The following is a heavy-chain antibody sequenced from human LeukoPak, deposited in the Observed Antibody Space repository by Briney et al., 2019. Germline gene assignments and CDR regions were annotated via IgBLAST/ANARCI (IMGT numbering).Heavy chain of an antibody. CDR1: GGSFSGYY. CDR3: ARGRSYYDILTGYYQPPPRFDY. Sequence: SETLSLTCAVYGGSFSGYYWSWIRQPPGKGLEGIGEINHSGSTNYNPSLKSRVTISVDTSKNQFSLKLSSVTAADTAVYYCARGRSYYDILTGYYQPPPRFDYWGQGTLVTVSS. J-gene: IGHJ4*02. D-gene: IGHD3-9*01. CDR2: INHSGST. V-gene: IGHV4-34*01.